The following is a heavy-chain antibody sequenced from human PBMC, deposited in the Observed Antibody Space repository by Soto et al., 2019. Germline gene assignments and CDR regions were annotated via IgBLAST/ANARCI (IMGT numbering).Heavy chain of an antibody. D-gene: IGHD5-12*01. Sequence: ETLSLTCTVSGGSISGHSWVWIRQPAGKGLEGIGHIYPSGRTSYNPSLRSRVTMSLDTSSNQIFLNLTSVTAADTAVFYCVRGRSYSVYDFWGPGTLVTVSS. CDR1: GGSISGHS. J-gene: IGHJ4*02. CDR3: VRGRSYSVYDF. V-gene: IGHV4-4*07. CDR2: IYPSGRT.